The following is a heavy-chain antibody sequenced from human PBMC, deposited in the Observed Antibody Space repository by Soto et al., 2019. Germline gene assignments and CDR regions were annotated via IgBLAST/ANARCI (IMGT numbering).Heavy chain of an antibody. Sequence: QVQLVQSGAEVKRPGSSVKVSCKASGDTFSFYSINWVRQAPGLGLEWMGRVNPILSMSNYAQRFQGRVTMTEDKSTSTAYMELSGLRSEDTAMYYWATSYGSGYRAFDYWGQGALVTVSS. CDR1: GDTFSFYS. V-gene: IGHV1-69*04. D-gene: IGHD3-10*01. CDR2: VNPILSMS. J-gene: IGHJ4*02. CDR3: ATSYGSGYRAFDY.